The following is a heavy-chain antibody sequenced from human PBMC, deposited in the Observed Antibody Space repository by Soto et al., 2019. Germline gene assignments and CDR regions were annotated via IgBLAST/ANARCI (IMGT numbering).Heavy chain of an antibody. Sequence: PSETLSLTCTVSGGSISSYYWSWIRQPPGKGLEWIGYIYYSGSTNYNPSLKSRVTISVDTSKNQFSLKLSSVTAADTAVYYCARAHTAMAPSDAFDIWGQGTMATVSS. CDR3: ARAHTAMAPSDAFDI. CDR2: IYYSGST. V-gene: IGHV4-59*01. D-gene: IGHD5-18*01. CDR1: GGSISSYY. J-gene: IGHJ3*02.